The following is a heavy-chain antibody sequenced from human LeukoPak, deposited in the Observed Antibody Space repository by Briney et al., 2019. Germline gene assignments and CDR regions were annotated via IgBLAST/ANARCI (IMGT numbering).Heavy chain of an antibody. CDR1: GGSISGYY. CDR3: ARAYSRSYSHFDD. J-gene: IGHJ4*02. CDR2: IYISGST. V-gene: IGHV4-4*09. Sequence: PSETLSLTCTVSGGSISGYYWSWIRQPPGKGLEWIGYIYISGSTNYNPSLKSRVTISVDTSKNQFSLRLSSVTAADTAMYFCARAYSRSYSHFDDWGQGTLVTVSS. D-gene: IGHD1-26*01.